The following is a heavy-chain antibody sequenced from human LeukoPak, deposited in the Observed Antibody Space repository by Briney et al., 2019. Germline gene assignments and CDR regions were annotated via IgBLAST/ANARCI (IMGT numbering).Heavy chain of an antibody. CDR3: ACSRGTRYDSSGYYSYSFDY. V-gene: IGHV1-8*01. Sequence: ASVKVSCKASGYTFTSYDINWVRQATGQGLEWMGWMNPNSSNTGYAQKFRGRVTMTRNTSISTAYMELSSLRSEDTAVYYCACSRGTRYDSSGYYSYSFDYWGQGTLVTVSS. CDR1: GYTFTSYD. D-gene: IGHD3-22*01. J-gene: IGHJ4*02. CDR2: MNPNSSNT.